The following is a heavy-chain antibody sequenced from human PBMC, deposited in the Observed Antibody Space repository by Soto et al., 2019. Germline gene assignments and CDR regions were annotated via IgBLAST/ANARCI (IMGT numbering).Heavy chain of an antibody. V-gene: IGHV1-18*01. CDR2: ISAYNGNT. J-gene: IGHJ4*02. D-gene: IGHD3-10*01. CDR1: GYTFTSYG. CDR3: ARDYYGSGSYHPQNLYFDY. Sequence: ASVKVSCKASGYTFTSYGISWVRQAPGQGLEWMGWISAYNGNTNYAQKLQGRVTMTTDTSTSTAYMELRSLRSDDTAVYYCARDYYGSGSYHPQNLYFDYWGQGTLVTVSS.